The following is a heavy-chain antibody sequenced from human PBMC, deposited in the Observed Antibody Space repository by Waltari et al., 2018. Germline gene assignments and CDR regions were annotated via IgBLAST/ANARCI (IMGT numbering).Heavy chain of an antibody. CDR2: IYYSGST. Sequence: QVQLQESGPGLVKPSQTLSLTCTVSGGSISSGGYYWSWIRQHPGKGLGWIGYIYYSGSTYYNPSLKNRVTISVDTSKNQFSLKLSSVTAADTAVYYCAREGAAGVSDAFDIWGQGTMVTVSS. J-gene: IGHJ3*02. V-gene: IGHV4-31*03. D-gene: IGHD6-25*01. CDR3: AREGAAGVSDAFDI. CDR1: GGSISSGGYY.